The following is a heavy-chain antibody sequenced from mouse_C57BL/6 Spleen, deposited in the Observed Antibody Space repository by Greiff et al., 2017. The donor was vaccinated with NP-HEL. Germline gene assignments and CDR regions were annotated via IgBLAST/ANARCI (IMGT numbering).Heavy chain of an antibody. Sequence: EVQLQQSGPELVKPGASVKIPCKASGYTFTDYNMDWVKQSHGKSLEWIGDINPNNGGTIYNQKFKGKATLTVDKSSSTAYMELRSLTSEDSAVYFCAVSYYYGSSLLFDYWGQGTTLTVSS. D-gene: IGHD1-1*01. CDR2: INPNNGGT. CDR3: AVSYYYGSSLLFDY. CDR1: GYTFTDYN. V-gene: IGHV1-18*01. J-gene: IGHJ2*01.